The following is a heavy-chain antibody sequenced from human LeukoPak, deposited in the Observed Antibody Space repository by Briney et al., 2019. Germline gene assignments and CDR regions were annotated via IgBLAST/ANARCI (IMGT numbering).Heavy chain of an antibody. V-gene: IGHV4-59*08. D-gene: IGHD5-24*01. CDR2: ISDIGSI. CDR1: GGSISSYY. J-gene: IGHJ3*02. CDR3: ARWLQFEDDAFDI. Sequence: LETLSLTCTVSGGSISSYYWSWIRQPPGKGLEWIAYISDIGSINYNPSLKSRATISLDTSKNQFSLKLSSVTAADTAVYYCARWLQFEDDAFDIWGQGTMVTVSS.